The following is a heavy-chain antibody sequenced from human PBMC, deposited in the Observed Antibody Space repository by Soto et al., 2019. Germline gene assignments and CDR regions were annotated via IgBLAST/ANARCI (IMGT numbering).Heavy chain of an antibody. CDR2: IKQDGSER. CDR1: VFTFSSYW. V-gene: IGHV3-7*03. Sequence: HPWWSLRLSCAASVFTFSSYWMSWFRQAPGKGLEWVANIKQDGSERYYVDSVKGRFTISRDNAKNSLYLQMNSLRAEDTAVYYCARDLFARVVPAVHYYYYGMDVWGQGTTVTVSS. J-gene: IGHJ6*02. D-gene: IGHD2-2*01. CDR3: ARDLFARVVPAVHYYYYGMDV.